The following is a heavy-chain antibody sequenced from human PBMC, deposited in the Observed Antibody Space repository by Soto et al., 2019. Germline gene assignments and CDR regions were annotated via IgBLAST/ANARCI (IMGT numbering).Heavy chain of an antibody. CDR3: ARQGYGGTPTDY. V-gene: IGHV5-51*01. J-gene: IGHJ4*02. Sequence: GESLKISCKGSGYSFTSSWIGWVRQMPGKGLEWMGSIYPGDSDTRYSPSYQGRVTISVDKSISTAFLQWSSLEASDSAMYYCARQGYGGTPTDYWGQGTLVTVSS. D-gene: IGHD2-15*01. CDR2: IYPGDSDT. CDR1: GYSFTSSW.